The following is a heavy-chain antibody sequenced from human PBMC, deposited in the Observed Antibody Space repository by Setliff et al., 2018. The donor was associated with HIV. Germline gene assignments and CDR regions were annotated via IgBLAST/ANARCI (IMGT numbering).Heavy chain of an antibody. CDR2: IDHTGST. CDR3: ARGRNCGSPYFYYMDV. J-gene: IGHJ6*03. V-gene: IGHV4-34*01. Sequence: SETLSLTCAVYGGSFSGYYWSWIRQPPGKGLEWLGEIDHTGSTNYNLSLKSRITMSADPSKNQFSLKVRSVIAADTALYYCARGRNCGSPYFYYMDVWATGTTVTVSS. CDR1: GGSFSGYY. D-gene: IGHD3-10*01.